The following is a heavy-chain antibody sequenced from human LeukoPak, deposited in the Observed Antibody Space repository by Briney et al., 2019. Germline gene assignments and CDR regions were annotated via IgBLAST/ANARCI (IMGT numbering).Heavy chain of an antibody. CDR1: GFTFKIYA. Sequence: GGSLRLSCAASGFTFKIYAMSWVRQAPGKGLEWVSTIGGSTETYYADSVKGRFTISRDVSKSTLFLQMSNLRAEDTAVYFCTKDSFDHNGVFDAFDIWGQGTLVTVSS. D-gene: IGHD3-16*01. V-gene: IGHV3-23*01. J-gene: IGHJ3*02. CDR2: IGGSTET. CDR3: TKDSFDHNGVFDAFDI.